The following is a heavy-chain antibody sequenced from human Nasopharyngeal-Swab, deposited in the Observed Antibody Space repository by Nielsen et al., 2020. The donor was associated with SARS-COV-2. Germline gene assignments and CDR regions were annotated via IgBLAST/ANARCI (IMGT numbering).Heavy chain of an antibody. CDR1: GFTVSSNY. J-gene: IGHJ6*03. Sequence: GGSLRLSCAASGFTVSSNYMSWVRQAPGKGLEWVSVIYSGGSTYYADSVKGRFTISRDNSKNTLYLQMNGLRAEDTAVYYCARDRSYCSSTSCYTSGENYYYMDVWGKGTTVTVSS. D-gene: IGHD2-2*02. V-gene: IGHV3-53*01. CDR3: ARDRSYCSSTSCYTSGENYYYMDV. CDR2: IYSGGST.